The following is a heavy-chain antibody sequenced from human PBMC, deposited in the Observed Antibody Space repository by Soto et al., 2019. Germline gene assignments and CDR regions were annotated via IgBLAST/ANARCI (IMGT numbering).Heavy chain of an antibody. CDR2: VSYSVIT. CDR1: GDSISSYY. Sequence: QVQLQESGPGLVKPSETLSLTCTVSGDSISSYYWSWIRQPPGKGLEWIGYVSYSVITNYNPSLKSRVTIAVDTSKNQFSLKLSSVTAADTAVYYCARARASWLQYFDYWGQGTLVTVSS. D-gene: IGHD5-12*01. J-gene: IGHJ4*02. CDR3: ARARASWLQYFDY. V-gene: IGHV4-59*01.